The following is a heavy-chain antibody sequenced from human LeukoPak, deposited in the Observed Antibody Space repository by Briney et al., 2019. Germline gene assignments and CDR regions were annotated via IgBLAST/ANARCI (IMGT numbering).Heavy chain of an antibody. CDR1: GFTFSNYW. V-gene: IGHV3-74*01. J-gene: IGHJ4*02. Sequence: GGSLRLSCAASGFTFSNYWMHWVRQAPGKGLVWVSRINSDGSSTSYADSEKGRFTISRDNAKNTLYLQMNSLRAEDTAVYYCARYGGSYYFDNWGQGTLVTVSS. CDR3: ARYGGSYYFDN. CDR2: INSDGSST. D-gene: IGHD1-26*01.